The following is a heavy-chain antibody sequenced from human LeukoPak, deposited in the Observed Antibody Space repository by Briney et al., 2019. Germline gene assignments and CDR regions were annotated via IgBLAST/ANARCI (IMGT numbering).Heavy chain of an antibody. D-gene: IGHD3-10*01. CDR2: INPNSGVT. CDR1: GYIFIGYY. J-gene: IGHJ5*02. CDR3: ARARGLGPAGWFDP. V-gene: IGHV1-2*02. Sequence: ASVKVSCKASGYIFIGYYMHWVRQAPGQGLEWMGWINPNSGVTNYVQKFQGRVTMTRDTSISTAYMELSRLRSDDTAVYYCARARGLGPAGWFDPWGQGTLVIVSS.